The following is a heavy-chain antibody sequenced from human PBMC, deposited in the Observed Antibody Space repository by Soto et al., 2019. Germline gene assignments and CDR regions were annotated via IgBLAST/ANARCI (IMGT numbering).Heavy chain of an antibody. CDR1: GGSISTSTYY. V-gene: IGHV4-39*01. J-gene: IGHJ6*02. CDR2: IYYSGNSGST. D-gene: IGHD4-4*01. Sequence: SETLSITCTVSGGSISTSTYYWGWIRQPPGKGLEWIGNIYYSGNSGSTYYNPSLKSRVTISVDTSKNQFSLKLSSVTAADAAVYYCARTRTVAYYYGMDVWGQGTTVT. CDR3: ARTRTVAYYYGMDV.